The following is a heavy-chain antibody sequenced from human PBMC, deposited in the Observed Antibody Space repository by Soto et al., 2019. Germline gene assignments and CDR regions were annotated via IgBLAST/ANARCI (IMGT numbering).Heavy chain of an antibody. CDR1: GYTFTNYG. D-gene: IGHD3-16*01. Sequence: QVQLVQSGAEVKKPGASVQVSCKASGYTFTNYGISWVRQAPGQGLEWMGWISGYKGNTNYAQKFQGRVIMTIDTSTSTAYMELRSLRSDDTAFYYCAREGPEHYVSEPFDFWGQGTLGTVSS. CDR2: ISGYKGNT. J-gene: IGHJ4*02. CDR3: AREGPEHYVSEPFDF. V-gene: IGHV1-18*01.